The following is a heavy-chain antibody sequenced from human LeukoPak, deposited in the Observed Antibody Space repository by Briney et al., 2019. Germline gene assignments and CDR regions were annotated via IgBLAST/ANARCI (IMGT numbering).Heavy chain of an antibody. CDR1: GGSFSGYY. CDR2: INHSGST. CDR3: TRGGWSGDY. V-gene: IGHV4-34*01. J-gene: IGHJ4*02. D-gene: IGHD1-26*01. Sequence: SETLSLTCAVYGGSFSGYYWSWIRQPPGKGLEWIGEINHSGSTNYNPSLKSRVTISVDTSKNQFSLKLSSVTAADTAVYYCTRGGWSGDYLGQVTLVTVSS.